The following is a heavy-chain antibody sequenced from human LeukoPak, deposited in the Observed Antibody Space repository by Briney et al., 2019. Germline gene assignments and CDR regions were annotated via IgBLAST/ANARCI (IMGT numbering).Heavy chain of an antibody. V-gene: IGHV1-46*01. D-gene: IGHD2-15*01. J-gene: IGHJ4*02. CDR1: GYTFTGYY. Sequence: ASVKVSCKASGYTFTGYYMHWVRQAPGQGLEWMGIINPSGGSTSYAQKFQGRVTMTRDTSTSTVYMELSSLRSEDTAVYYCASNRGYCSGGSCYGEGLLDYWGQGTLVTVSS. CDR2: INPSGGST. CDR3: ASNRGYCSGGSCYGEGLLDY.